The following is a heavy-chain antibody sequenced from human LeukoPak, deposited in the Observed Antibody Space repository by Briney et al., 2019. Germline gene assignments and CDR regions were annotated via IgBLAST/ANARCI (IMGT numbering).Heavy chain of an antibody. CDR1: GFTFSSYS. V-gene: IGHV3-48*01. J-gene: IGHJ4*02. D-gene: IGHD6-13*01. Sequence: GGSLRLSCAASGFTFSSYSMNWVRQAPGKGLEWVSYISSSSSTIYYADSVKGRFTISRDNAKNSLYLQMNSLRAEDTAVYYCAKDIRLYYSSSWYMEWGQGTLVTVSS. CDR2: ISSSSSTI. CDR3: AKDIRLYYSSSWYME.